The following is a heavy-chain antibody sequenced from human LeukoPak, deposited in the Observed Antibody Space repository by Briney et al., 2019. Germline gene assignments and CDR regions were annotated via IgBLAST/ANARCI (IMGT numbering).Heavy chain of an antibody. J-gene: IGHJ4*02. CDR2: ISAYNGNT. Sequence: ASVKVSCKASGYTFTSYGISWVRQAPGQGLEWMGCISAYNGNTNYAQKLQGRVTMTTDTSTSTAYMELRSLRSDDTAVYYCARDRDYYDSSGYYYENPVYFDYWGQGTLVTVSS. CDR1: GYTFTSYG. CDR3: ARDRDYYDSSGYYYENPVYFDY. D-gene: IGHD3-22*01. V-gene: IGHV1-18*01.